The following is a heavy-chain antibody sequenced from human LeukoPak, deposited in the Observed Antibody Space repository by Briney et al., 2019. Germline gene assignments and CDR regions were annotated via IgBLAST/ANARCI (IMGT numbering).Heavy chain of an antibody. J-gene: IGHJ4*02. Sequence: PGGSLRLSCAASGLTVSSNYMSWVRQAPGKGLEWVSDIYSGGSTYYADSVKGRFTISRDNSKNTMYLQMNTLRAEDTAVYYCARGNCGGYYFDYWGQGTLVTVSS. CDR3: ARGNCGGYYFDY. CDR1: GLTVSSNY. CDR2: IYSGGST. V-gene: IGHV3-53*01. D-gene: IGHD4-23*01.